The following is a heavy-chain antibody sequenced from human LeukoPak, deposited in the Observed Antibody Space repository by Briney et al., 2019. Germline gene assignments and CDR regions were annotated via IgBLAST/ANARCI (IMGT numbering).Heavy chain of an antibody. CDR1: GYTFTDYY. V-gene: IGHV1-2*02. Sequence: GASVKVSCKASGYTFTDYYMHWVRQAPGQGLEWMGWINPNSGGTNYAQKFQGRVTMTRDTSISTAYMELSRLRSDDTAVYYCARYNWNTNAFDIWGQGTMVTVSS. J-gene: IGHJ3*02. D-gene: IGHD1/OR15-1a*01. CDR2: INPNSGGT. CDR3: ARYNWNTNAFDI.